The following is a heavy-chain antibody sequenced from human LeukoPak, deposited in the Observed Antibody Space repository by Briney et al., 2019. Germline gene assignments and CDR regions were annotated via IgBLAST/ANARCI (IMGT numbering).Heavy chain of an antibody. V-gene: IGHV4-31*03. D-gene: IGHD2-21*02. CDR2: IYYSGST. Sequence: SETLSLTCTVSGVSISSGGYYWSWIRQHPGKGLEWIGYIYYSGSTYYNPSLKSRVTISVDTSKNQFSLKLSSVTAADTAVYYCARAVVGDAIDYWGQGTLVTVSS. CDR1: GVSISSGGYY. CDR3: ARAVVGDAIDY. J-gene: IGHJ4*02.